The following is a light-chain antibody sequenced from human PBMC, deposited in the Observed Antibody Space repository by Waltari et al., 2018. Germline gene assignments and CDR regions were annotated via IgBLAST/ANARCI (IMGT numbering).Light chain of an antibody. CDR1: QSINTW. J-gene: IGKJ4*01. V-gene: IGKV1-5*03. CDR2: KAS. CDR3: QRYSGYPPT. Sequence: DIQMTQSPSTLSASVGDRITITCRASQSINTWLAWYQQKPGKAPKLLISKASSLQSEVPSRFSGSGFGTEFTLTISSLQPDDSATYYCQRYSGYPPTFGGGTKVVIK.